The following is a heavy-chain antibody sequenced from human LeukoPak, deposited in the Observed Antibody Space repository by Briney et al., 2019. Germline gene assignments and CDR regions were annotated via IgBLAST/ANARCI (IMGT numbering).Heavy chain of an antibody. V-gene: IGHV1-8*01. CDR3: ARGRAENDFWSGYYTYYYGMYV. CDR1: GYTFTSYN. CDR2: MNPNSGNT. D-gene: IGHD3-3*01. Sequence: ASVKVSCKASGYTFTSYNINWVRQATGQGLEWMGWMNPNSGNTGYAQKFQGRVTMTRNTSISTAYMELSSLRSEDTAVYYCARGRAENDFWSGYYTYYYGMYVWGQGTTVTVSS. J-gene: IGHJ6*02.